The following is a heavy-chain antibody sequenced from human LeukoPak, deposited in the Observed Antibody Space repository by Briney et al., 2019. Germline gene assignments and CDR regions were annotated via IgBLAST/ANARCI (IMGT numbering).Heavy chain of an antibody. CDR1: GGSISSSSYY. D-gene: IGHD5-18*01. CDR3: VRDGRGYSYGYEDY. J-gene: IGHJ4*02. V-gene: IGHV4-39*07. CDR2: IYYSGST. Sequence: SETLSLTCTVSGGSISSSSYYWGWIRQPPGKGLEWIGSIYYSGSTYYNPSLKSRVTISVDTSKNQFSLKLSSVTAADTAVYYCVRDGRGYSYGYEDYWGQGTLVTVSS.